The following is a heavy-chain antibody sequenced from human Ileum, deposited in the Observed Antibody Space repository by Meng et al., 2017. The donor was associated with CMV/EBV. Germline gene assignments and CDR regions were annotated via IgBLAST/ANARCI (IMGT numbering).Heavy chain of an antibody. CDR1: GGSFSDYY. CDR2: INHSGTT. J-gene: IGHJ4*02. V-gene: IGHV4-34*01. Sequence: QGQLQQWGAGLLKPSETLSLTCAVYGGSFSDYYWSWIRQPPGRGLEWVGEINHSGTTNYNPSLKSRVTISVDTSKNQFSLKLTSVTAADTAVYFCATDPGGYWGQGTLVTVS. CDR3: ATDPGGY. D-gene: IGHD1-14*01.